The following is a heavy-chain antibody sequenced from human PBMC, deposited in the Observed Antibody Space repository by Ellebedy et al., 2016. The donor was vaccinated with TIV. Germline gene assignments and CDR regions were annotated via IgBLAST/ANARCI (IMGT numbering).Heavy chain of an antibody. J-gene: IGHJ4*02. V-gene: IGHV1-46*01. CDR2: INPRGGTT. CDR3: AVRAYSYGGFDY. Sequence: ASVKVSXXAFGYTFTNYYMHWVRQASGHGLEWMGVINPRGGTTAYAQKFQGRVTMTRDTSSSTVYMELSSLRSDDTAVLYCAVRAYSYGGFDYWGQGTLVTVSS. D-gene: IGHD5-18*01. CDR1: GYTFTNYY.